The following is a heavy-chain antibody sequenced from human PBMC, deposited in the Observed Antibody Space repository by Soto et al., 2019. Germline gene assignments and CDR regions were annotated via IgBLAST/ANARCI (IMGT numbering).Heavy chain of an antibody. CDR1: GSSFRDYY. Sequence: PGGSLRLSCAASGSSFRDYYMSWIRQSPGKGLEWLSSISTSSGYRYYADSVKGRFTISRDNAKKSLYLQMNSLRAEDTAVYYCARDLHDYVSFRFDPWGQGTLVTVSS. CDR2: ISTSSGYR. CDR3: ARDLHDYVSFRFDP. D-gene: IGHD3-16*01. J-gene: IGHJ5*02. V-gene: IGHV3-11*06.